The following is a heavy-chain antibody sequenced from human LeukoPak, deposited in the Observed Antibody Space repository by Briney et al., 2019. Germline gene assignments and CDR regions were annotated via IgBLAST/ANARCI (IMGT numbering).Heavy chain of an antibody. D-gene: IGHD5-12*01. J-gene: IGHJ5*02. Sequence: PSETLSLTCAVSGYSISSGYYWGWIRQPPGKGLEWIGSIYHSGSTYYNPSLKSRVTISVDTSKNQFSLKLSSVTAADTAVYYCARDGGYGRGWFDPWGQGTLVTVSS. V-gene: IGHV4-38-2*02. CDR3: ARDGGYGRGWFDP. CDR2: IYHSGST. CDR1: GYSISSGYY.